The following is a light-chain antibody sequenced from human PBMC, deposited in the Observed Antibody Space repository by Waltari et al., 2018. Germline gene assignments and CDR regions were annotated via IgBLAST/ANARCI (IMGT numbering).Light chain of an antibody. CDR3: QKYVTLPAT. CDR1: QSFIRWL. J-gene: IGKJ1*01. CDR2: GAS. V-gene: IGKV3-20*01. Sequence: SCRACQSFIRWLAWYHHKPCQPSRLLIYGASSRSTGIPDRFNGSRSGTDFSLTISRLEPKDSAVYYCQKYVTLPATFGQGTKVEVK.